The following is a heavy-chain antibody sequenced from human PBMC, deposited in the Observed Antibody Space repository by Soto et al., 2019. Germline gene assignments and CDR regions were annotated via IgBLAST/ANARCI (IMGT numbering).Heavy chain of an antibody. CDR1: GFTFSSYG. Sequence: PGGSLRLSCAASGFTFSSYGMHWVRQAPGKGLGWVAVISYDGSNKYYADSVKGRFTISRDNSKNTLYLQMNSLRAEDTAVYYCAKERSPVIAAAGPVDYWGQGTLVTVSS. V-gene: IGHV3-30*18. CDR2: ISYDGSNK. CDR3: AKERSPVIAAAGPVDY. D-gene: IGHD6-13*01. J-gene: IGHJ4*02.